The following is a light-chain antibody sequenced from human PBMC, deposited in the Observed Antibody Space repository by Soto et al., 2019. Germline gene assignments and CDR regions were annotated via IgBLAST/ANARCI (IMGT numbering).Light chain of an antibody. V-gene: IGKV1-5*01. CDR1: QSISGY. CDR2: DGS. J-gene: IGKJ1*01. Sequence: DIQMTQSPSTLSASVGDRVTITCRASQSISGYLAWYQQKPGEAPKLLIYDGSTLESGVPSRFSGSGSETQFTLTISGLQPEDFAVYYCQQYDMSSWTFGQGTKVDIK. CDR3: QQYDMSSWT.